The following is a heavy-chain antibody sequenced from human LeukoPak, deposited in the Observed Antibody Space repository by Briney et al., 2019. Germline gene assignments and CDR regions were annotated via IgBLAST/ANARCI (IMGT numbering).Heavy chain of an antibody. CDR1: GGSISSSSYY. CDR3: ARLRSGGQLAGVYFDS. J-gene: IGHJ4*02. V-gene: IGHV4-39*02. D-gene: IGHD6-19*01. CDR2: INESGST. Sequence: SETLSVTCTVSGGSISSSSYYWGWIRQPPGKGLEWIGEINESGSTNYNPSLKSRVTISIDTSKNHFSLKLSSVTAADTAIYYCARLRSGGQLAGVYFDSWGQGTLVTVSS.